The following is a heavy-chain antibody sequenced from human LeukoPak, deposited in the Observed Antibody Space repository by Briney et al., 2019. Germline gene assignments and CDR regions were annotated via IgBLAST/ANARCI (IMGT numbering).Heavy chain of an antibody. CDR3: ARQGYTNFYYYYYMDV. CDR2: INHSGST. CDR1: GGSISSSNW. D-gene: IGHD5-24*01. J-gene: IGHJ6*03. V-gene: IGHV4-4*02. Sequence: SGTLSLTCAVSGGSISSSNWWSWVRQPPGKGLEWIGEINHSGSTNYNPSLKSRVTISVDTSKNQFSLKLSSVTAADTAVYYCARQGYTNFYYYYYMDVWGKGTPVTVSS.